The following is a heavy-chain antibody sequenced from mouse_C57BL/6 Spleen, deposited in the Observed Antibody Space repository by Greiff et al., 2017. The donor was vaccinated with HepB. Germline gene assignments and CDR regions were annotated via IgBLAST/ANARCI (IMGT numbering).Heavy chain of an antibody. D-gene: IGHD2-2*01. V-gene: IGHV1-82*01. CDR3: ARVLLWSRREYFDV. CDR1: GYAFSSSW. Sequence: QVQLQQSGPEQVKPGASVKISCKASGYAFSSSWMNWVKQRPGKGLEWIGRIYPGDGDTNYNGKFKGKATLTADKSSSTAYMQLSSLTSEDSAVYFCARVLLWSRREYFDVWGTGTTVTVSS. CDR2: IYPGDGDT. J-gene: IGHJ1*03.